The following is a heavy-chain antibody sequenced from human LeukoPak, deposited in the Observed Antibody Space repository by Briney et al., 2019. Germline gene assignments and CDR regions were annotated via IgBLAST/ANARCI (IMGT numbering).Heavy chain of an antibody. CDR2: IYTSGST. CDR1: GGSISSYY. CDR3: ARENSSGYSRHFDY. J-gene: IGHJ4*02. D-gene: IGHD3-3*01. Sequence: SETLSLTCTVSGGSISSYYWSWIRQPAGQGLEWIGRIYTSGSTNYNPSLKSRVTMSVDTSKSQCSLTLSSVTAADTAVYYCARENSSGYSRHFDYWGQGTPVTVSS. V-gene: IGHV4-4*07.